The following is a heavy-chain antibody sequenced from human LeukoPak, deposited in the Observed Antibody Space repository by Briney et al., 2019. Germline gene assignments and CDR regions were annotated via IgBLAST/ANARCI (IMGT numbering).Heavy chain of an antibody. CDR1: GGSVSATNFY. Sequence: EXXSLTCTVSGGSVSATNFYWSWIRQPPGKGLEWIGYIYYSGSTKYNPSLKSRVTISVNKSKNQFSLKLTSLTAADTAVYYCARPAGSGYWYYFDLWGQGTLVTVSS. V-gene: IGHV4-61*05. CDR3: ARPAGSGYWYYFDL. CDR2: IYYSGST. D-gene: IGHD5-18*01. J-gene: IGHJ4*02.